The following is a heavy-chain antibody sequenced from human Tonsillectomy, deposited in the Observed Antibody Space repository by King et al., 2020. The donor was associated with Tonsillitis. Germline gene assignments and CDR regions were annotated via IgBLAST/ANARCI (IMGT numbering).Heavy chain of an antibody. CDR2: INPSGGST. D-gene: IGHD2-15*01. CDR1: GYTFTSYY. CDR3: ARMLGFCSGGSCPYYYGMDV. J-gene: IGHJ6*02. V-gene: IGHV1-46*03. Sequence: QLVQSGAEVKKPGASVKVSCKASGYTFTSYYMHWVRQAPGQGLEWMGIINPSGGSTSYAQKFQGRVTMTRDTSTSTVYMELSSLRSEDTAVYYCARMLGFCSGGSCPYYYGMDVWGQGTTVTVSS.